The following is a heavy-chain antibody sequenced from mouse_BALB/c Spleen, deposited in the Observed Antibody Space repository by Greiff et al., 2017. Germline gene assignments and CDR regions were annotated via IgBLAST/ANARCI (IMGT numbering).Heavy chain of an antibody. CDR3: ARAYYRYDGFAY. Sequence: DVKLVESGGGLVKPGGSLKLSCAASGFTFSSYAMSWVRQTPEKRLEWVASISSGGSTYYPDSVKGRFTISRDNARNILYLQMSSLRSEDTAMYYCARAYYRYDGFAYWGQGTLVTVSA. J-gene: IGHJ3*01. CDR2: ISSGGST. V-gene: IGHV5-6-5*01. D-gene: IGHD2-14*01. CDR1: GFTFSSYA.